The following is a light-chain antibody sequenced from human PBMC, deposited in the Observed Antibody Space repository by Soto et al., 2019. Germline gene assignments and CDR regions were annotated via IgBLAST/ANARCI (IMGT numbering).Light chain of an antibody. CDR1: QSISIY. J-gene: IGKJ4*01. CDR3: QQSYTTPLT. CDR2: AAS. V-gene: IGKV1-39*01. Sequence: DIQITQSPSSLSASIGDRVTITCRASQSISIYLNWYQQKPGKAPHLLIYAASSLQSGVPSRFSGSGSETDFTLTISSLQPEDFASYYCQQSYTTPLTFGGWTKVEIK.